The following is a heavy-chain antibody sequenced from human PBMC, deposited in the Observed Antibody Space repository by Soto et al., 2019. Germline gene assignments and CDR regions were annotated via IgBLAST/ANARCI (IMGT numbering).Heavy chain of an antibody. CDR2: ISGSGGST. Sequence: PGGSLRLSCAASGFTFSSYAMSWVRQAPGKGLEWVSAISGSGGSTYYADSVKGRFTTSRDNSKNTLYLQMNSLRAEDTAVYYCAKCRSLGGANAFDYWGQGTLVTVSS. CDR3: AKCRSLGGANAFDY. J-gene: IGHJ4*02. V-gene: IGHV3-23*01. CDR1: GFTFSSYA. D-gene: IGHD3-16*01.